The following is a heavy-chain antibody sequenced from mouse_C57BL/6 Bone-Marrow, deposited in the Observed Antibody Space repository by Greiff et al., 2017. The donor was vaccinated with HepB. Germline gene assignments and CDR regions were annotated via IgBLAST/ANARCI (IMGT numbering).Heavy chain of an antibody. Sequence: QVQLQQSGPGLVAPSQSLSITCTVSGFSLTSYAISWVRQPPGKGLEWLGVIWTGGGTNYNSALKSRLSISKDNSKSQVFLKMNSLQTYDTARYYCARNEGHYYGSSDWYFDVWGTGTTVTVSS. V-gene: IGHV2-9-1*01. J-gene: IGHJ1*03. CDR3: ARNEGHYYGSSDWYFDV. CDR2: IWTGGGT. D-gene: IGHD1-1*01. CDR1: GFSLTSYA.